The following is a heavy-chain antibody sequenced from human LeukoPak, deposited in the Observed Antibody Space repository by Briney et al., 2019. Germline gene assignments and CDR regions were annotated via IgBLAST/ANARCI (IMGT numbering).Heavy chain of an antibody. D-gene: IGHD6-19*01. Sequence: GASVKVSCKASGGTFSRYAISWVRQAPGQGLEWMGGIIPMFGIDNYAQKFQGRVTITADESTSTAYMELSSLRSEDTAVYYCARDRPYTGGWRGFDYWGQGTLVT. CDR2: IIPMFGID. J-gene: IGHJ4*02. V-gene: IGHV1-69*13. CDR1: GGTFSRYA. CDR3: ARDRPYTGGWRGFDY.